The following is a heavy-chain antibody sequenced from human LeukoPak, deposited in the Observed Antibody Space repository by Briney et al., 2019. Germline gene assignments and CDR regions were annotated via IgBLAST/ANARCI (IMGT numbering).Heavy chain of an antibody. V-gene: IGHV3-48*03. D-gene: IGHD2-2*01. CDR2: ISRSASTI. CDR3: ARGPGYFDY. J-gene: IGHJ4*02. CDR1: GFTFSSYE. Sequence: GESLRLSCAASGFTFSSYEMNWVRQAPGRGRKWVSYISRSASTIYYADSVKGRFTIYSDNAKNSLYLQWNSLRAEDTAVYYCARGPGYFDYWGQGTLATVSS.